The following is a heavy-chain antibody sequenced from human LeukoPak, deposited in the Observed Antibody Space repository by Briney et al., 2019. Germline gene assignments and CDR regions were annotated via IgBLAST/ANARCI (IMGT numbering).Heavy chain of an antibody. V-gene: IGHV4-61*02. J-gene: IGHJ4*02. CDR2: IYTSGST. CDR3: AREVYDILTGYPS. Sequence: SETLSLTCTVSGGSISSGSYYWSWIRQPAGKGLEWIGRIYTSGSTNYNPSLKSRVTISVDTSKNQFSLKLNSVTAADTAVYYCAREVYDILTGYPSWGQGTLVTVSS. CDR1: GGSISSGSYY. D-gene: IGHD3-9*01.